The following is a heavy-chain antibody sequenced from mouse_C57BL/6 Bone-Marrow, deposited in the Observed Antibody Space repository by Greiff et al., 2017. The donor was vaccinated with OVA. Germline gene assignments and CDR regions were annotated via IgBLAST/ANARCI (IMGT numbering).Heavy chain of an antibody. J-gene: IGHJ2*01. CDR1: GYTFPSYW. CDR3: TRPYDGSSPDDY. D-gene: IGHD1-1*01. V-gene: IGHV1-5*01. CDR2: IYPGNCAP. Sequence: EVQLQQSGTVLARPGASVKMSCTTSGYTFPSYWMHWVKQRPGQGLEWVGAIYPGNCAPSYNQKFKGKAKLTADTSASTAYMELSSLTNEDSAVYYCTRPYDGSSPDDYWGQGTTLTVSS.